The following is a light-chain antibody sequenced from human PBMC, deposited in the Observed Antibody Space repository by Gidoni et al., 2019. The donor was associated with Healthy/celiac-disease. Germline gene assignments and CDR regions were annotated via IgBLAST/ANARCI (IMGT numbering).Light chain of an antibody. V-gene: IGLV1-44*01. CDR3: AAWDDSLNGLWV. CDR2: SNN. J-gene: IGLJ3*02. CDR1: SSNIGSNT. Sequence: SGTPGQRVTISCSGSSSNIGSNTVNWYQQLPGTAPKLLIYSNNQRPSGVPDRFSGSKSGTSASLAISGLQSEDEADYYCAAWDDSLNGLWVFGGGTKLTVL.